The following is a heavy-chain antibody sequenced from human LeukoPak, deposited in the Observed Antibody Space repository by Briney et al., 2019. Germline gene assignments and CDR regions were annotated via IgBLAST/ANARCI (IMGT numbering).Heavy chain of an antibody. CDR3: AKDLRAYIVVVPAAIHDVLDY. Sequence: GGALRLSCAASGFTFSSYGMHWVRQAPGKGLEWVALIRYDGSNKYYADSVKGRFTISRDNSKNTLYLQMNSLRAEDTAVYYCAKDLRAYIVVVPAAIHDVLDYWGQGTLVTVSS. CDR2: IRYDGSNK. V-gene: IGHV3-30*02. J-gene: IGHJ4*02. D-gene: IGHD2-2*01. CDR1: GFTFSSYG.